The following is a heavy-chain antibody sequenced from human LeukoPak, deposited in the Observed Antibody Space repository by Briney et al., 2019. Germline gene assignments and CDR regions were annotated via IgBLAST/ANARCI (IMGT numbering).Heavy chain of an antibody. Sequence: GGSLRLSCAASGFTFHLYAMHWVRLAPGKGLEWVSLITGDGRSTYYADSVKGRFTISRDNSKNSLYLQMNSLRTEDTALYYCARIRVYCTNGVCYPAYFDYWGQGTLVTVSS. CDR1: GFTFHLYA. J-gene: IGHJ4*02. CDR3: ARIRVYCTNGVCYPAYFDY. CDR2: ITGDGRST. D-gene: IGHD2-8*01. V-gene: IGHV3-43*02.